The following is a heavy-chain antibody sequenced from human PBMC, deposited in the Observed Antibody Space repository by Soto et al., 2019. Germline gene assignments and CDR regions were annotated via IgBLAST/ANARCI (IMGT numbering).Heavy chain of an antibody. Sequence: PGGSLRLSCAASGFVFSDYYMTWIRQAPGQGPEWLSSISSRGTSISYADSVKGRFTISRDNIENSLFLNMNGLRAEDTAVYYWARSWGYSSYFEFWGQGTPGHRLL. CDR1: GFVFSDYY. D-gene: IGHD5-18*01. CDR2: ISSRGTSI. J-gene: IGHJ4*02. CDR3: ARSWGYSSYFEF. V-gene: IGHV3-11*01.